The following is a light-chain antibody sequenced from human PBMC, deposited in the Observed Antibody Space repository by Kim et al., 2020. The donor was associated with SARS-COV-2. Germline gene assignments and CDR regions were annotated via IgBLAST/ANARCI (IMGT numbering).Light chain of an antibody. J-gene: IGKJ4*01. Sequence: APVGDRVTITCRASQSISTYLNWYQQKPGKAPKLLIYTASSLQSGVPAGFSGSGSGTDFTLTISCLQPEDFATYYCQQSYSTPLTFGGGTKVDIK. CDR2: TAS. V-gene: IGKV1-39*01. CDR3: QQSYSTPLT. CDR1: QSISTY.